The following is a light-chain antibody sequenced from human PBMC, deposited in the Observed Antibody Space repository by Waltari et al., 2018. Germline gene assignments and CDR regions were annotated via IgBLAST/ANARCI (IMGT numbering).Light chain of an antibody. CDR1: QSISSY. CDR3: QQSYSTPYMYT. J-gene: IGKJ2*01. Sequence: DIQMTQSPSSLSASVGDRVTITCRASQSISSYLNWYQQKPGKAPKLLIYAASSFHSGVPSRFSGSGSGTDFTLTISSLQPEYFATYYCQQSYSTPYMYTFGQGTKLEIK. V-gene: IGKV1-39*01. CDR2: AAS.